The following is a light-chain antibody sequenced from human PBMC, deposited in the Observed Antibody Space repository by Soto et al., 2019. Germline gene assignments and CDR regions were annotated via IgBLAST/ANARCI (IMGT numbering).Light chain of an antibody. V-gene: IGKV3-15*01. CDR2: GAS. CDR3: QQYKTWRT. CDR1: QSVSSH. Sequence: EIVMTQSPGTLSVSPGARVTLSCRASQSVSSHLAWYRQKPGQAPRLLIYGASTRASGIPARFSGSGSGTEFTLTISSLQSEDFALYYCQQYKTWRTFGQGTKVEIK. J-gene: IGKJ1*01.